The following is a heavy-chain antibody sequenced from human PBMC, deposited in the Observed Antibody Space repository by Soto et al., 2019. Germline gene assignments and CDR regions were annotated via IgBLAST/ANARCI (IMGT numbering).Heavy chain of an antibody. CDR2: MSGTAGNT. Sequence: EVQLLESGGGSVQPGGSLRLSCAASGFTFSNYAMTWVRQAPGKGLEWVSTMSGTAGNTYYADSVKGRFTISRDNSKNTLYLQMNSLRAEDPAVYYCAKKYYFGSGSYVVYFDYWGQGTLVTVSS. V-gene: IGHV3-23*01. D-gene: IGHD3-10*01. CDR3: AKKYYFGSGSYVVYFDY. CDR1: GFTFSNYA. J-gene: IGHJ4*02.